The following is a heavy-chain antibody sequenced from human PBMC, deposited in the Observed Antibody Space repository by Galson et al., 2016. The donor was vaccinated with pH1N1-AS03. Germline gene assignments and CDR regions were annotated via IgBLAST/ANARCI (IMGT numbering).Heavy chain of an antibody. V-gene: IGHV4-59*08. D-gene: IGHD3-9*01. J-gene: IGHJ4*02. CDR1: GGSFTYYY. CDR2: IYYSGST. CDR3: ARHGRPHSGVLTALTAFDY. Sequence: SETLSLTCNVSGGSFTYYYWSWTRQPPGKGLEWIGYIYYSGSTNYHPSLRSRLTISLDTSKNQISLELSSVTAADTAVYYCARHGRPHSGVLTALTAFDYWGPGALVTVSS.